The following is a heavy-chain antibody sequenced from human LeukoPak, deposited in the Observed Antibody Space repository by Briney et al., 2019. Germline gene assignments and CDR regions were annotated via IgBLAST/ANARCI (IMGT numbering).Heavy chain of an antibody. CDR1: GFTFSSYA. V-gene: IGHV3-30-3*01. CDR3: ARGDTGAATPFDY. Sequence: GGSLRLSCAASGFTFSSYAMHWVRQAPGKGLEWVAVISYDGSNKYYADSVKGRFTISRDNSKNTLYLQMNSLRAEDTAVYYCARGDTGAATPFDYWGQGTPVTVSS. J-gene: IGHJ4*02. CDR2: ISYDGSNK. D-gene: IGHD1-26*01.